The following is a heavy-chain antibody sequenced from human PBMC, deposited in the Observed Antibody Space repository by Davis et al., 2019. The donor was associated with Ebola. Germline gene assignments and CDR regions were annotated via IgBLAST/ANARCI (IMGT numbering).Heavy chain of an antibody. CDR3: TTDRRFLEWLLPYFDY. J-gene: IGHJ4*02. D-gene: IGHD3-3*01. Sequence: GESLKISCAASGFTFSNAWMSRVRQAPGKGLEWVGRIKSKTDGGTTDYAAPVKGRFTISRDDSKNTLYLQMNSLKTEDTAVYYCTTDRRFLEWLLPYFDYWGQGTLVTVSS. CDR1: GFTFSNAW. CDR2: IKSKTDGGTT. V-gene: IGHV3-15*01.